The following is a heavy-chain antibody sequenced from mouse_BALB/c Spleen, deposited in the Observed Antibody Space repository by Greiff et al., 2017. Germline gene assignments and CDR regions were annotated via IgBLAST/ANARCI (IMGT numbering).Heavy chain of an antibody. CDR1: GFSLTGYG. CDR3: ARVQGYGDAMDY. CDR2: IWGDGST. V-gene: IGHV2-6-7*01. Sequence: AQLQESGPGLVAPSQSLSITCTVSGFSLTGYGVNWVRQPPGKGLEWLGMIWGDGSTNYNSALKSRLSISKDNSKSQVFLKMNSLQTDDTARYYCARVQGYGDAMDYWGQGTSVTVSS. D-gene: IGHD1-2*01. J-gene: IGHJ4*01.